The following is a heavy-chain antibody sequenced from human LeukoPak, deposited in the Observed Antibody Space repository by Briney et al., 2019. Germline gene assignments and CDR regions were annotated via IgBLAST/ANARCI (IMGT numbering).Heavy chain of an antibody. D-gene: IGHD2-2*01. J-gene: IGHJ4*02. V-gene: IGHV3-30*02. CDR1: GFTFSSYG. Sequence: GGSLRLSCAASGFTFSSYGMHWVRQAPGKGLEWVAFIRYDGSNKYYADSVKGRFTISRDNSKNTLYLQMNSLRAEYTAVYYCAKVPNLLGYCSSTSCYVSDYWGQGTLVTVSS. CDR3: AKVPNLLGYCSSTSCYVSDY. CDR2: IRYDGSNK.